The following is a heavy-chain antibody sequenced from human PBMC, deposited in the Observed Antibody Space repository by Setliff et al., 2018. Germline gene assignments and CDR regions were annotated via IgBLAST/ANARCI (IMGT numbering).Heavy chain of an antibody. V-gene: IGHV3-73*01. Sequence: LRLSCAASGFTFSRSAIHWVRQASGKGLEWVGRVRSRINNFATAYDASVKGRFIISRDDSKNTAYLQMNSLKTEDTAVYYCASDIHNDYDYFDYWGQGIQVTVSS. CDR1: GFTFSRSA. J-gene: IGHJ4*02. D-gene: IGHD4-17*01. CDR3: ASDIHNDYDYFDY. CDR2: VRSRINNFAT.